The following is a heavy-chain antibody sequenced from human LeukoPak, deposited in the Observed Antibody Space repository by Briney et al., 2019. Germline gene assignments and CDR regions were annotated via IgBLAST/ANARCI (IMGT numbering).Heavy chain of an antibody. CDR1: GYTFSKYD. CDR3: ARGRSAALPRQNCFDP. J-gene: IGHJ5*02. V-gene: IGHV1-8*01. D-gene: IGHD3-3*01. Sequence: GASVTVSFKASGYTFSKYDINWVRQATGQGLEWMGWMNPNSGNTGYAQNFQGRVTMTRNTSVSTAYMELGSLTSEDTAVYYCARGRSAALPRQNCFDPWGQGTLVTVSS. CDR2: MNPNSGNT.